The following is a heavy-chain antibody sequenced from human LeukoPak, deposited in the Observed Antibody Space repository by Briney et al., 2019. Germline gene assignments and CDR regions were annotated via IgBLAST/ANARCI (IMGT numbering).Heavy chain of an antibody. Sequence: PSQTLSLTCTVSGGSISSGSYYWSWIRQPAGKGLEWVGRIYTSGSTNYNPSLKSRVTISVDTSKNQFSLKLSSVTAADTAVYYCAREVSEQPRYYYYYYMDVWGKGTTVTVSS. V-gene: IGHV4-61*02. D-gene: IGHD1-14*01. J-gene: IGHJ6*03. CDR1: GGSISSGSYY. CDR3: AREVSEQPRYYYYYYMDV. CDR2: IYTSGST.